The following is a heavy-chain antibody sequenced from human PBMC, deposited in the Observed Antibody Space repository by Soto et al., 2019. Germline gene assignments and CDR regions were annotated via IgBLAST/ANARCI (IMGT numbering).Heavy chain of an antibody. CDR3: ARNGVVVTPTRLGWFDP. CDR1: GYTFTSYG. Sequence: QVQLVQSGAEVKKPGASVKVSCKASGYTFTSYGISWVRQAPGQGLEWMGWISAYNGNTNYAQNLQGRVTMTTDTSTSTAYMELRSLRSDETAVYYCARNGVVVTPTRLGWFDPWGQGTLVTVSS. V-gene: IGHV1-18*01. D-gene: IGHD2-21*02. CDR2: ISAYNGNT. J-gene: IGHJ5*02.